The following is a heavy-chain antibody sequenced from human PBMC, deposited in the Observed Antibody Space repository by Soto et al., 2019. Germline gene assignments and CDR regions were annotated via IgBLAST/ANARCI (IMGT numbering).Heavy chain of an antibody. V-gene: IGHV4-39*01. CDR1: GGSISSSSYY. CDR2: IYYSGST. D-gene: IGHD5-18*01. Sequence: KPSETLSLTCTVSGGSISSSSYYWGWIRQPPGKGLEWIGSIYYSGSTYYNPSLKSRVTISVDTSKNQFSLKLSSVTAADTAVYYCARQDTAMVTFDYWGQGTLVTVSS. J-gene: IGHJ4*02. CDR3: ARQDTAMVTFDY.